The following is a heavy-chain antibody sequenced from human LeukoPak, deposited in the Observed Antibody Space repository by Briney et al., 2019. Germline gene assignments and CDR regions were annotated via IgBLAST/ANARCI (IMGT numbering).Heavy chain of an antibody. CDR3: ARDMDSGGAFDI. CDR2: INPNSGGT. CDR1: GYTSTGYY. Sequence: ASVKVSCKASGYTSTGYYMHWVRQAPGQGLEWMGWINPNSGGTNYAQKFQGRVTMTRDTSISTAYMELSRLRSDDTAVYYCARDMDSGGAFDIWGQGTMVTVSS. J-gene: IGHJ3*02. V-gene: IGHV1-2*02. D-gene: IGHD6-19*01.